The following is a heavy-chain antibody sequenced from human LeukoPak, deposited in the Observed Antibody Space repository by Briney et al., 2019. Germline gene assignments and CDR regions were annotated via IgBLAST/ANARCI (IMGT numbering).Heavy chain of an antibody. CDR1: GGSFSGYY. CDR3: ARGRGYSYVDY. J-gene: IGHJ4*02. Sequence: SETLSLTCAVYGGSFSGYYWSWIRQPPGKGPEWIGEINHSGSTNYNPSLKSRVTISVDTSKNQFSLKLSSVTAADTAVYYCARGRGYSYVDYWGQGILVTVSS. V-gene: IGHV4-34*01. D-gene: IGHD5-18*01. CDR2: INHSGST.